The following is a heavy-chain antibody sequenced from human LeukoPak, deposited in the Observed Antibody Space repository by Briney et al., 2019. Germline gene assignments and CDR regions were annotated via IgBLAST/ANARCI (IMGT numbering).Heavy chain of an antibody. V-gene: IGHV3-48*03. Sequence: PGGSLRLSCAASGFTFSSYEMNWVRQAPGKGLEWVSYISSSGDTIYYADSVKGRFTISRDNAKNSLYLQMNSLRAEDTAVYYCARVEWTGTTGYYYYYMDVWGKGTTVTVSS. J-gene: IGHJ6*03. CDR1: GFTFSSYE. D-gene: IGHD1-1*01. CDR3: ARVEWTGTTGYYYYYMDV. CDR2: ISSSGDTI.